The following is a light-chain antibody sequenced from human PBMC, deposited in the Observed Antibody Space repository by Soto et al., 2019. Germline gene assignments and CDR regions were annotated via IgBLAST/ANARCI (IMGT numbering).Light chain of an antibody. CDR1: SSSIGAGYD. CDR3: QSYDSYLSHFYV. J-gene: IGLJ1*01. CDR2: GNN. V-gene: IGLV1-40*01. Sequence: QSALTQPPSVSGAPGQGVTISCTGSSSSIGAGYDVHWYQQVPGTAPRLLIYGNNNRPSGVPDRFSGSKSGTSASLAITGLQAEDEADYYCQSYDSYLSHFYVFGTGTKVNVL.